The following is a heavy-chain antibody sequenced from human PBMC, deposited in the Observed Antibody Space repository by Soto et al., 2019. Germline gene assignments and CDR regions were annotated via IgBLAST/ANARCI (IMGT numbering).Heavy chain of an antibody. J-gene: IGHJ4*02. V-gene: IGHV3-11*01. CDR3: ATQDRLGYCSGGSCSTDDY. CDR1: GFTFSDYY. Sequence: LRLSCAASGFTFSDYYMSWIRQAPGKGLVWVSYISSSGSTIYYADSVKGRFTISRDNAKNSLYLQMNSLRAEDTAVYYCATQDRLGYCSGGSCSTDDYWGQGTLVTVSS. CDR2: ISSSGSTI. D-gene: IGHD2-15*01.